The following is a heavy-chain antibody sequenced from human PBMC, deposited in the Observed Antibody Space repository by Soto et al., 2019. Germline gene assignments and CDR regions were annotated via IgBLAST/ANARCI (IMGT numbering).Heavy chain of an antibody. CDR1: GCAFSSSA. Sequence: EVLLLESGGGLVQPGGSLRLSCAASGCAFSSSAMAWVRQAPVKGLQWVSAITVAGGGTYYADSVKGRFTISRDNSKNTLSLQMNSLSAEDTALYFCAKWPPSPKMGVTSHWGQGTLVSVSS. J-gene: IGHJ4*02. V-gene: IGHV3-23*01. D-gene: IGHD1-26*01. CDR3: AKWPPSPKMGVTSH. CDR2: ITVAGGGT.